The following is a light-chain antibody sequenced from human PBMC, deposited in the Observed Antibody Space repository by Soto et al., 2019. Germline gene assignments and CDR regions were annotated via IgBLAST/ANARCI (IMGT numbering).Light chain of an antibody. CDR1: QSVNSTY. V-gene: IGKV3-15*01. Sequence: EMVMTQSPAILSVSPGESATLSCSSSQSVNSTYLAWYQQHPGQPPRLLIYGISTRATGIPARFSGSGSGTEFSLTISSLQSEDFAAYYCQQYSKWPITFGQGTRLEI. CDR2: GIS. CDR3: QQYSKWPIT. J-gene: IGKJ5*01.